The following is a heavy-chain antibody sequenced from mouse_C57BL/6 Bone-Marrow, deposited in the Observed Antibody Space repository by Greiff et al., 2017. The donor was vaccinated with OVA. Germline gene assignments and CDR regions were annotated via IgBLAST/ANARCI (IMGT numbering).Heavy chain of an antibody. J-gene: IGHJ2*01. CDR3: ITTVAYFDY. D-gene: IGHD1-1*01. Sequence: VKLQESGAELVRPGASVKLSCKASGYTFTDYYINWVKQRPGQGLEWIARIYPGSGNTYYNEKFKGKATLTAEKSSSTAYMQLSSLTSEDSAVYFCITTVAYFDYWGQGTTLTVSS. CDR2: IYPGSGNT. V-gene: IGHV1-76*01. CDR1: GYTFTDYY.